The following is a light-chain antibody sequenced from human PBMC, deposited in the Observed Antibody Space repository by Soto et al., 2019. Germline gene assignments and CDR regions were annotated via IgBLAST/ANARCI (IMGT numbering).Light chain of an antibody. CDR2: GAS. CDR3: HHYSSSWYT. Sequence: EIVLTQSLGTLSLSPGERATLSCRASDSVDSRYLAWFQQKPGQAPRLLIYGASNRATGIPDRFSGSGSGTDVTLTISRLEPEDFVVYYWHHYSSSWYTFGQGTKLEIK. V-gene: IGKV3-20*01. J-gene: IGKJ2*01. CDR1: DSVDSRY.